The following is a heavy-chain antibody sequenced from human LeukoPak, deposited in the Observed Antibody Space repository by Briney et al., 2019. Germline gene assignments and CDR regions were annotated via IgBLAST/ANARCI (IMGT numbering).Heavy chain of an antibody. V-gene: IGHV4-59*01. CDR2: IYYSGST. D-gene: IGHD2-2*01. CDR3: ARVDCSSTSCYEGYYGMDV. Sequence: SETLPLTCTVSGCSISSYYWCWIRQPPAKGLEWIGYIYYSGSTNYNPSLKSRVTISVDTSKNQFSLKLSSVTAADTAVYYCARVDCSSTSCYEGYYGMDVWGKGTTVTVSS. CDR1: GCSISSYY. J-gene: IGHJ6*04.